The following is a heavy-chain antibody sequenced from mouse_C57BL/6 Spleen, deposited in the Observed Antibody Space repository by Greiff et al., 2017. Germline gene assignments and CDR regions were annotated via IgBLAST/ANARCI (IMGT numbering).Heavy chain of an antibody. CDR1: GYAFSSSW. Sequence: VQLQQSGPELVKPGASVKISCKASGYAFSSSWMNWVKQRPGKGLEWIGRIYPGDGDTNDNGKFKGKATLTADKSSSTAYMQLSSLTSEDSAVYFCARDPKRGEDYWGQGTTLTVSS. V-gene: IGHV1-82*01. J-gene: IGHJ2*01. CDR2: IYPGDGDT. CDR3: ARDPKRGEDY.